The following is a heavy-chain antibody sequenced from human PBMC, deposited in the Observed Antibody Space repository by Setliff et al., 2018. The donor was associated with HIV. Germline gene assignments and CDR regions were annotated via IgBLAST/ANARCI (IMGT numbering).Heavy chain of an antibody. CDR1: GYTFTSYD. D-gene: IGHD2-15*01. CDR3: ARGDIVVRSPPFDD. CDR2: MNPNNGNT. V-gene: IGHV1-8*02. Sequence: ASVKVSCKASGYTFTSYDINWVRQATGQGLEWMGWMNPNNGNTGYAQKFQGRVTMTRNTSISTFYMELSSLRSEDTAVYYCARGDIVVRSPPFDDWGQGTLVTVSS. J-gene: IGHJ4*02.